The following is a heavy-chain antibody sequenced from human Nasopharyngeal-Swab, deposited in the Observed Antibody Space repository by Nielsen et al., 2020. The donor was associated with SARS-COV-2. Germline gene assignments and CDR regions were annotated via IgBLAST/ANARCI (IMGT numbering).Heavy chain of an antibody. D-gene: IGHD3-3*01. CDR2: ISWNSGST. Sequence: GGSLRLSCAASGFTFDDYAMHWVRQAPGKGLEWVSGISWNSGSTGYADSVKGRFTISRDNAKNSLYLQMNSLRAEDTAVYYCARESHYDFWSGYYPSKYYYYYMDVWGKGTTVTVSS. CDR1: GFTFDDYA. J-gene: IGHJ6*03. V-gene: IGHV3-9*01. CDR3: ARESHYDFWSGYYPSKYYYYYMDV.